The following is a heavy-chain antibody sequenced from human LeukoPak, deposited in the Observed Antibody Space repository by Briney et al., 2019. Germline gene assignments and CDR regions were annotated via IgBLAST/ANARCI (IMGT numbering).Heavy chain of an antibody. CDR3: ASGTVAGTG. CDR1: GESFSDYY. V-gene: IGHV4-34*01. D-gene: IGHD6-19*01. J-gene: IGHJ4*02. Sequence: SETLSLTCAVFGESFSDYYWSWIRQPPGKGLEWIGEINHSGITNYNPSLKSRVTISADASKNQFSLKLSSVTAADTSVYYCASGTVAGTGWGQGTLVTVSS. CDR2: INHSGIT.